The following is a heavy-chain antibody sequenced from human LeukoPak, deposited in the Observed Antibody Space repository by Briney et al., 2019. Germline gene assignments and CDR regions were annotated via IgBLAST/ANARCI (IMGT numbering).Heavy chain of an antibody. J-gene: IGHJ3*01. D-gene: IGHD3-16*01. CDR2: ISSSSSEI. CDR3: ARGHYGLDV. Sequence: GGSLRLSCAASGFTLSDHFVSWIRQAPGKGLEWVSYISSSSSEIYYADSVKGRFTISRDNAKNLLHLQMDSLRVEDTAEYYCARGHYGLDVWGQGTMVTVSS. V-gene: IGHV3-11*01. CDR1: GFTLSDHF.